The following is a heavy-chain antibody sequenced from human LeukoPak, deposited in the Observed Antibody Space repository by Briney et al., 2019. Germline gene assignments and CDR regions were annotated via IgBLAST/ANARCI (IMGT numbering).Heavy chain of an antibody. CDR3: ATKIYTYGPVDY. CDR1: GGSLNGYY. J-gene: IGHJ4*02. D-gene: IGHD5-18*01. CDR2: GGNSGGT. Sequence: PSETLSLTCAVYGGSLNGYYWSWIRQPPGKGLEWIGEGGNSGGTKFNPSLKSRVTISADTSKNQFSLKLSSVTAADTAVYYCATKIYTYGPVDYWGQGALVTVSS. V-gene: IGHV4-34*01.